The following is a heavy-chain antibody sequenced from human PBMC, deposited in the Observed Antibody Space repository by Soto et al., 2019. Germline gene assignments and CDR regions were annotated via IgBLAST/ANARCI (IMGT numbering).Heavy chain of an antibody. Sequence: EVQLVESGGGLVQPGGSLRLSCAASGFTFSSYWMSWVRQAPGKGLEWVANIKQDGSEKYYVDSVKGRFTMSRDNGKNARYLQMNSLSAEDTAVYYCARDHGGMWLGFWLDYFDYWGQGTLVTVSS. J-gene: IGHJ4*02. CDR1: GFTFSSYW. V-gene: IGHV3-7*01. CDR2: IKQDGSEK. CDR3: ARDHGGMWLGFWLDYFDY. D-gene: IGHD5-12*01.